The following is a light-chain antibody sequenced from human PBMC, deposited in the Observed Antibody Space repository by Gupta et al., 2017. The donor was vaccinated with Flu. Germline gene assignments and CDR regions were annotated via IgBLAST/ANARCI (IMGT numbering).Light chain of an antibody. CDR1: TETGTSGYY. CDR3: RRYYGGAQV. V-gene: IGLV7-43*01. J-gene: IGLJ3*02. Sequence: GTVTPTGATSTETGTSGYYDNWIQQKPGHEHRPMIYSTSNKPAGTPDRFSGSRRGGKAALTLAEVKDEEEDDYYCRRYYGGAQVFGGGTKLTVL. CDR2: STS.